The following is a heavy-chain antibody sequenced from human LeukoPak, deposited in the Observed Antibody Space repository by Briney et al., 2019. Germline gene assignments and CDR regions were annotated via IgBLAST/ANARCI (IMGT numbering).Heavy chain of an antibody. J-gene: IGHJ4*02. V-gene: IGHV2-70*11. D-gene: IGHD6-19*01. CDR2: IDWDDDK. Sequence: SGPTLVNPTQTLTLTCTFSGFSLSTSGMCVNWIRRPPGKPRKGLGRIDWDDDKYYSTSLKTRLTISKDTSKNQVVLTMTNMDPVDTATYYCARTPSIYSSGWCNFDYWGQGALVTVSS. CDR1: GFSLSTSGMC. CDR3: ARTPSIYSSGWCNFDY.